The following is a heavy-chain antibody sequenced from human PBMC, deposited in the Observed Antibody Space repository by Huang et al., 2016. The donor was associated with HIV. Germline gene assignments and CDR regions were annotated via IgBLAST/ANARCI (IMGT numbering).Heavy chain of an antibody. V-gene: IGHV1-8*02. D-gene: IGHD4-17*01. CDR3: ARSAYGDLDY. CDR1: GYTFTNYD. CDR2: MNPNTGNT. J-gene: IGHJ4*02. Sequence: QVHLVQSGAEVKKPGASVKVSCKASGYTFTNYDINWVRQAPGRGREWMGWMNPNTGNTGFAQSFQGRGTMTRKTSITTAYMELTSLTSEDTAVYYCARSAYGDLDYWGLGTLVIVSS.